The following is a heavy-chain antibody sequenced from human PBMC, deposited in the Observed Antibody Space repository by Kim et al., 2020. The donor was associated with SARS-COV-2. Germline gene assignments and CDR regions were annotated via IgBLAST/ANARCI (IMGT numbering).Heavy chain of an antibody. CDR2: INHSGST. D-gene: IGHD3-22*01. V-gene: IGHV4-34*01. CDR3: ARVGYYDSSGYPRKNLAFDY. CDR1: GGSFSGYY. J-gene: IGHJ4*02. Sequence: SETLSLTCAVYGGSFSGYYWSWIRQPPGKGLEWIGEINHSGSTNYNPSLKSRVTISVDTSKNQFSLKLSSVTAADTAVYYCARVGYYDSSGYPRKNLAFDYWGQGTLVTVSS.